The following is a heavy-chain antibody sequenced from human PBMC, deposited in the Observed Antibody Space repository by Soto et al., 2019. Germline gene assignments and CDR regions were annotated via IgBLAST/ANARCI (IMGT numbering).Heavy chain of an antibody. CDR2: IYYSGST. Sequence: SETLSLTCTVSGDSISSYHWNWIRQPPGKGLELIGYIYYSGSTNYNPSLKSRVTISVDTSKNQFSLKLSSVTAADTAVYYCARDLTFHYYDSSGYYDPRNWFDPWGQGTLVTVSS. CDR1: GDSISSYH. D-gene: IGHD3-22*01. V-gene: IGHV4-59*01. CDR3: ARDLTFHYYDSSGYYDPRNWFDP. J-gene: IGHJ5*02.